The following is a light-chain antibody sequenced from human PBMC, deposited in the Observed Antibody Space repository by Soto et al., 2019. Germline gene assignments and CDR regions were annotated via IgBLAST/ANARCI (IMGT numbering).Light chain of an antibody. CDR2: DAS. V-gene: IGKV3-11*01. CDR3: QQRSDWPWT. Sequence: ETVLTQSPATLSLSPGERATLSCRASRSVTNYLAWYQHRPGQAPRLLIYDASNRATGIPARFSGSGSGTDFTLTISSLEPEDFAVYYCQQRSDWPWTFGQGTKVDIK. J-gene: IGKJ1*01. CDR1: RSVTNY.